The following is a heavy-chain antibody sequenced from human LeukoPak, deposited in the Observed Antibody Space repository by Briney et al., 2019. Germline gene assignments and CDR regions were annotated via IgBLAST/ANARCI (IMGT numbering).Heavy chain of an antibody. CDR2: IDRSGGST. V-gene: IGHV3-23*01. Sequence: PGGSLRLSCAASGFTFTSYGMSWVRQAPGKGLEWVAAIDRSGGSTFYADSVKGRFTISKDNSKNTLYLQINSLRVDDTAIYYCARGSHGEHDSWGQGTLVTVSS. CDR1: GFTFTSYG. J-gene: IGHJ5*01. D-gene: IGHD4-17*01. CDR3: ARGSHGEHDS.